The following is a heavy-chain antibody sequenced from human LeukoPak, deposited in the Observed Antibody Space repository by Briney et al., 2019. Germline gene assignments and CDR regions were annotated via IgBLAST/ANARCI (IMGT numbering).Heavy chain of an antibody. CDR3: ARDYRNSGALGY. J-gene: IGHJ4*02. CDR1: GFTFSDYY. V-gene: IGHV3-11*06. Sequence: PGGSLRLSCAASGFTFSDYYMSWIRQAPGKGLEWVSSISSSSSYIYYADSVKGRFTISRDNAKNSLYLQMNSLRAEDTAVYYCARDYRNSGALGYWGQGTLVTVSS. D-gene: IGHD2-15*01. CDR2: ISSSSSYI.